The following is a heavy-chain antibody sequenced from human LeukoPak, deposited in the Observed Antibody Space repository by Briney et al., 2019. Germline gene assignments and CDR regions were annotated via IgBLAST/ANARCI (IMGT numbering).Heavy chain of an antibody. D-gene: IGHD3-3*01. Sequence: SETLSLTCAVSDVSFTNYYWTWIRQSPGKGLEWIGYIYHSGSTYYNPSLKSRVTISVDRSKNQFSLKLSSVTAADTAVYYCARDFAELNDFWSGQGDAFDIWGQGTMVTVSS. CDR2: IYHSGST. V-gene: IGHV4-34*01. J-gene: IGHJ3*02. CDR1: DVSFTNYY. CDR3: ARDFAELNDFWSGQGDAFDI.